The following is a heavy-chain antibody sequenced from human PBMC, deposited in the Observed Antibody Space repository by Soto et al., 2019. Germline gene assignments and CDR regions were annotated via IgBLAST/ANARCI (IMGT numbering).Heavy chain of an antibody. D-gene: IGHD2-21*02. V-gene: IGHV1-18*01. CDR3: ARDLSSYXGGDCPTDF. J-gene: IGHJ4*02. CDR2: ISAYNGNT. CDR1: GYTFSSYG. Sequence: QVQLVQSGTEVKKPGASLRVSCEASGYTFSSYGINWVRQAPGQGLEWMGWISAYNGNTNYAQRFHGRVTMNTDTSTATAYMELRSLRSDDTAVYYCARDLSSYXGGDCPTDFWGQGTLVTVSS.